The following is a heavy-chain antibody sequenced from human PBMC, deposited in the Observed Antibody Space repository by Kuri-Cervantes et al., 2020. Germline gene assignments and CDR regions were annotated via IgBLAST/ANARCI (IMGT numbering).Heavy chain of an antibody. D-gene: IGHD6-13*01. CDR1: GFTFSSYA. CDR2: ISYDGSNK. Sequence: GGSLRLSCAASGFTFSSYAMHWVRQAPGKGLEWVAVISYDGSNKYYADSVKGRFTISRDNAKNSLYLQMNSLRAEDTAVYYCARKGGDSSSWYNYYYYGMDVWGQGTTVTVSS. J-gene: IGHJ6*02. CDR3: ARKGGDSSSWYNYYYYGMDV. V-gene: IGHV3-30-3*01.